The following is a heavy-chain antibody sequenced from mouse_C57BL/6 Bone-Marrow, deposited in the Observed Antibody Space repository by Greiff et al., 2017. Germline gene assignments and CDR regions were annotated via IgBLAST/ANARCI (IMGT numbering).Heavy chain of an antibody. V-gene: IGHV5-6*01. CDR1: GFTFSSYG. CDR3: ARQSEAMDY. J-gene: IGHJ4*01. CDR2: ISSGGSYT. Sequence: VQLQQSGGDLVKPGGSLKLSCAASGFTFSSYGMSWVRQTPDKRLEWVATISSGGSYTYYPDSVKGRFTISRDNAKNTLYLQRSSLKSEDTAMYYCARQSEAMDYWGQGTSVTVSS.